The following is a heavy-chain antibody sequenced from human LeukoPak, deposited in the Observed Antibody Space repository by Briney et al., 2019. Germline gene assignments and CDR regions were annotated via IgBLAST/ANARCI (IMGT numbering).Heavy chain of an antibody. CDR3: AGRTYYSSSWDDYYYYGMDV. V-gene: IGHV1-3*01. J-gene: IGHJ6*02. CDR2: INAGNGNT. D-gene: IGHD6-13*01. Sequence: ASVKVSCKASGYTFTSNAMHWVRQAPGQRLEWMGWINAGNGNTKYSQKFQGRVTITRDTSASTAYMELSSLRSEDTAVYYCAGRTYYSSSWDDYYYYGMDVWGQGTTVTVSS. CDR1: GYTFTSNA.